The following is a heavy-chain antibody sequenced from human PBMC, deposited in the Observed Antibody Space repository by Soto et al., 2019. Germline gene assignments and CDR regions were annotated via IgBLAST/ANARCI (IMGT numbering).Heavy chain of an antibody. D-gene: IGHD3-9*01. CDR1: GFTFSSYA. CDR3: ARESADYDILTGYYQYGMDV. J-gene: IGHJ6*02. V-gene: IGHV3-23*01. CDR2: ISGSGGTI. Sequence: GGSLKLSCAASGFTFSSYAMSWVRQAPGKGLEWVSAISGSGGTIYYADSVKGRFTISRDNAKNSLYLQMNSLRAEDTAVYYCARESADYDILTGYYQYGMDVWGQGTTVTVSS.